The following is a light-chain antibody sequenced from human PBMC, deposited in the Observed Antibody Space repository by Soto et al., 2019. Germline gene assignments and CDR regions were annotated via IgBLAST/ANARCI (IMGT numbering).Light chain of an antibody. CDR1: QSISDT. V-gene: IGKV3-15*01. Sequence: LVMTPSPVTLPVTPGGRATLPFRASQSISDTLAWYQQKPGQAPRLLIYGASTRAPGFPARFSGSGSGTDFTLTISSLQSEDFAVYYCQQYNNWPWTFGQGTKVDI. CDR3: QQYNNWPWT. J-gene: IGKJ1*01. CDR2: GAS.